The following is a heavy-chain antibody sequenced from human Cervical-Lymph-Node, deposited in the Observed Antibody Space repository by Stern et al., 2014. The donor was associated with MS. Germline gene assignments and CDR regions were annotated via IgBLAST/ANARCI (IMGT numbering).Heavy chain of an antibody. J-gene: IGHJ1*01. CDR2: IRYDGSNK. V-gene: IGHV3-33*01. CDR1: GFTFSSYG. Sequence: VQLLESGGGVVQPGRSLKLSCAASGFTFSSYGMHWVRQATGKGLEWVAVIRYDGSNKYYADSVKGRFTISRDNSKSTLYLQMNSLRAEDTAVYYCAREGGNTAKYFQHWGQGTLVTVSS. D-gene: IGHD4-23*01. CDR3: AREGGNTAKYFQH.